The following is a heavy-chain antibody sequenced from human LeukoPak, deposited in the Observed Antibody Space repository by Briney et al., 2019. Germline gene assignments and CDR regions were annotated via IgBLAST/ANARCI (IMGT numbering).Heavy chain of an antibody. J-gene: IGHJ4*02. CDR1: GGSISSYY. D-gene: IGHD5-24*01. Sequence: SETLSLTCTVSGGSISSYYWSWIRQPPGKGLERIGYIYYSGSTNYNPSLKSRVTISVDTSKNQFSLKLSSVTAADTAVYYCARGPARDGYNLYYFDYWGQGTLVTVSS. V-gene: IGHV4-59*01. CDR2: IYYSGST. CDR3: ARGPARDGYNLYYFDY.